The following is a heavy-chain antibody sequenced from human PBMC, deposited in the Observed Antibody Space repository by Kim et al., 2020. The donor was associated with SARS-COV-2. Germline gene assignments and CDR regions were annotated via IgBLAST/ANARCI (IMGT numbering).Heavy chain of an antibody. V-gene: IGHV1-69*13. J-gene: IGHJ6*02. D-gene: IGHD1-26*01. CDR1: GGTFSSYA. CDR3: ATQWELPVLGMDV. CDR2: IIPIFGTA. Sequence: SVKVSCKASGGTFSSYAISWVRQAPGQGLEWMGGIIPIFGTANYAQKFQGRVTITADESTSTAYMELSSLRSEDTAVYYCATQWELPVLGMDVWGQGTTVTVSS.